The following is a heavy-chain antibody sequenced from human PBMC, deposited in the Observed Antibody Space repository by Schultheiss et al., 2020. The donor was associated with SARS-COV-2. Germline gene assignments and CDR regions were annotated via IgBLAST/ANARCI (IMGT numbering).Heavy chain of an antibody. CDR3: AKVLGDIVLMVYAIALDY. Sequence: GGSLRLSCAASGFTFSDYYMSWIRQAPGKGLEWVSAISGSGGSTYYADSVKGRFTISRDNSKNTLYLQMNSLRAEDTAVYYCAKVLGDIVLMVYAIALDYWGQGTLVTVSS. CDR1: GFTFSDYY. V-gene: IGHV3-23*01. J-gene: IGHJ4*02. CDR2: ISGSGGST. D-gene: IGHD2-8*01.